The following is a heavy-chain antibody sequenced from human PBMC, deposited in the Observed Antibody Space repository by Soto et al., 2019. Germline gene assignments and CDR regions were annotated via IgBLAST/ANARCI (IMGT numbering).Heavy chain of an antibody. V-gene: IGHV3-9*01. CDR2: ITWHSDGM. CDR1: GFNFNDHG. CDR3: AKEDSGFSGYMDV. J-gene: IGHJ6*03. Sequence: EVQLVEPGGGLVQPGRSLRLSCIASGFNFNDHGMHWVRQAPGKGLEWVSGITWHSDGMGYADSVKGRFTISRDNAKNSLYLQMNSLRVEDTALYYCAKEDSGFSGYMDVWGKGTTVTVSS. D-gene: IGHD3-10*01.